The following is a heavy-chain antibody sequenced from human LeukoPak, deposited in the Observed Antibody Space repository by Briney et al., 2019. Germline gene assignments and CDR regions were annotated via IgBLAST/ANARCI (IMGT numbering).Heavy chain of an antibody. CDR2: INHSGST. J-gene: IGHJ4*02. D-gene: IGHD1-7*01. Sequence: PSETLSLTCAVYGGSFSGYYWSWIRQPPGKGLEWIGEINHSGSTNYNPSLKSRVTISVDTSKNQFSLKLSSVTAADTAVYYCARLTGTTGYFDYRGQGTLVTVSS. CDR3: ARLTGTTGYFDY. V-gene: IGHV4-34*01. CDR1: GGSFSGYY.